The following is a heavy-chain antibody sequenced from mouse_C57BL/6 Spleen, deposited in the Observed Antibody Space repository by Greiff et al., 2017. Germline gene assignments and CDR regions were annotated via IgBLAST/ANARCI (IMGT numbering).Heavy chain of an antibody. CDR2: IYPGDGDT. J-gene: IGHJ2*01. CDR1: GYAFSSSW. Sequence: QVQLQQSGPELVKPGASVKISCKASGYAFSSSWMNWVKQRPGKGLEWIGRIYPGDGDTNYNGKFKGKATLTADKSSSTAYMQLSSLTSEDSAVYFCARKWELGLDYWGQGTTLTVSS. V-gene: IGHV1-82*01. D-gene: IGHD4-1*01. CDR3: ARKWELGLDY.